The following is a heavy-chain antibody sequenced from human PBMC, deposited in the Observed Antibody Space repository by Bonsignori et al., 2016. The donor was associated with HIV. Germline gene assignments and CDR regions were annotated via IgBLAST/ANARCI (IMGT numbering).Heavy chain of an antibody. CDR3: ASTVEMATTHYFDY. Sequence: WVRQAPGQGLEWMGGIIPIFGTANYAQKFQGRVTITADESTSTAYMELSSLRSVDTAVYYCASTVEMATTHYFDYWGQGTLVTVSS. D-gene: IGHD5-24*01. CDR2: IIPIFGTA. J-gene: IGHJ4*02. V-gene: IGHV1-69*01.